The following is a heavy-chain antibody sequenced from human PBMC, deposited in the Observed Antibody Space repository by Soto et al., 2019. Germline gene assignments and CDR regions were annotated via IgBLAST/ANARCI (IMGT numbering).Heavy chain of an antibody. CDR1: GGSISSGGYY. D-gene: IGHD3-22*01. CDR3: ARDIVDNAVDI. Sequence: QVQLQESGPGLVKPSQTLSLTCTVSGGSISSGGYYWSWIRQHPGKCLEWIGYIYYSGSTYYNPSLKSRVTISVDTSKNQFSMKLSSVTAADTAVYSCARDIVDNAVDIWGQGTIVTVSS. V-gene: IGHV4-31*03. CDR2: IYYSGST. J-gene: IGHJ3*02.